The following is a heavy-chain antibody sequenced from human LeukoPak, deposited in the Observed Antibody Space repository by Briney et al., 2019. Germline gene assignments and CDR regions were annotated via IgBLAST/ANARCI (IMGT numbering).Heavy chain of an antibody. CDR3: ARDSFSSSWPKWFDP. CDR1: RGSLSGYS. CDR2: VNESGKP. J-gene: IGHJ5*02. V-gene: IGHV4-34*01. Sequence: PSDTLSLTCSVSRGSLSGYSWTWIRQSPGKGLEWIGEVNESGKPKYTPSLKSRLTILRDTSKKQFSLELRSLTAADTAVYYCARDSFSSSWPKWFDPWGQGILVAVSS. D-gene: IGHD6-13*01.